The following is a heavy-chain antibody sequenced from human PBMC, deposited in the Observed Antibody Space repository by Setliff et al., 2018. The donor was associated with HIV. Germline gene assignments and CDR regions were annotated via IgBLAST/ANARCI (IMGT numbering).Heavy chain of an antibody. Sequence: ASVKVSCKASGYTFNTYDLVWVRQTSGQGLEWMGSMNANSGSAVYAPQFQGRVTMTRNTSISAAYMDMSSLRSEDTAVYYCARGVTTIQYWGQGSLVTVSS. V-gene: IGHV1-8*02. D-gene: IGHD4-4*01. CDR2: MNANSGSA. J-gene: IGHJ4*02. CDR3: ARGVTTIQY. CDR1: GYTFNTYD.